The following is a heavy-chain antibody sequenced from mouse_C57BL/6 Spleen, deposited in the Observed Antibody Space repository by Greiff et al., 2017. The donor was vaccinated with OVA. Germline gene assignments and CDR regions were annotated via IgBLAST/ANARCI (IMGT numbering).Heavy chain of an antibody. CDR2: INPNNGGT. J-gene: IGHJ2*01. D-gene: IGHD1-1*01. Sequence: VQLQQSGPELVKPGASVKIPCKASGYTFTDYNMDWVKQSHGKSLEWIGDINPNNGGTIYNQKFKGKATLTVDKSSSTAYMELRSLTSEDTAVYYCARRYGSSYEGDYFDYWGQGTTLTVSS. CDR3: ARRYGSSYEGDYFDY. CDR1: GYTFTDYN. V-gene: IGHV1-18*01.